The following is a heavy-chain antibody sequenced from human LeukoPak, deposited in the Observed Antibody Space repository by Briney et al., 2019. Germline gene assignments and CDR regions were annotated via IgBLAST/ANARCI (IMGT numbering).Heavy chain of an antibody. D-gene: IGHD6-13*01. CDR2: IYTGGST. CDR3: AKDRYSGLNTIDY. J-gene: IGHJ4*02. CDR1: GFTVSSNY. V-gene: IGHV3-66*02. Sequence: PGGSLRLSCAAPGFTVSSNYMNWVRQAPGKGLEWVSVIYTGGSTYYADSVKGRFTISRDNSKSTLYLQMNSLRAEDTAVYYCAKDRYSGLNTIDYWGQGTLVTVSS.